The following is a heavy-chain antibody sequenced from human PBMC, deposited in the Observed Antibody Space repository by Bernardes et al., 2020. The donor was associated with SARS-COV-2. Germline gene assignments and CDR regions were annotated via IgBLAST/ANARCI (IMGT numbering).Heavy chain of an antibody. V-gene: IGHV3-23*01. CDR1: GFSFTHYA. CDR2: ISSTGGFT. J-gene: IGHJ4*02. Sequence: GGYLSISGEGSGFSFTHYAMSWVRKAPGKGLEWVATISSTGGFTNHADAGKGRFTISRDNSKSTLYLQMNSLRGEDTAIYYCAKGLRDSGSYRFKFDNWGQGTLVTVSS. D-gene: IGHD1-26*01. CDR3: AKGLRDSGSYRFKFDN.